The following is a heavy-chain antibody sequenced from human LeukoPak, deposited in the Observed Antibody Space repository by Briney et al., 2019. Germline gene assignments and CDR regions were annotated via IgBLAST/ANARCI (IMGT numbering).Heavy chain of an antibody. CDR3: ARVCCSSTSCYSTPPDYMDV. CDR1: GFTFRSYW. J-gene: IGHJ6*03. Sequence: GGSLRLSCAASGFTFRSYWMSWVRQAPGKGLEWVANIKQDGSEKYYVDSVKGRFTISRDNAKNSLYLQMNSLRAEDTAVYYCARVCCSSTSCYSTPPDYMDVWGKGTTVTVSS. CDR2: IKQDGSEK. V-gene: IGHV3-7*01. D-gene: IGHD2-2*02.